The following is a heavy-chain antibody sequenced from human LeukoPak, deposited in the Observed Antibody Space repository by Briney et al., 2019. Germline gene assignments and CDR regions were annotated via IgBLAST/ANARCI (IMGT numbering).Heavy chain of an antibody. CDR2: ISGGST. J-gene: IGHJ6*03. Sequence: GSLRLSCAASGFTVSSNEMSWVRQAPGKGLEWVSSISGGSTYYADSRKGRFTISGDNSKNTLYLQMNSLRAEDTAVYYCAKNVASIFGVVIDYYYYMDVWGKGTTVTVSS. CDR1: GFTVSSNE. CDR3: AKNVASIFGVVIDYYYYMDV. D-gene: IGHD3-3*01. V-gene: IGHV3-38-3*01.